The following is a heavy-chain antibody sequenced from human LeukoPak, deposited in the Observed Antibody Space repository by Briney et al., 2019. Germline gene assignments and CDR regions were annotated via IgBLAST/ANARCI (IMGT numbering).Heavy chain of an antibody. V-gene: IGHV4-38-2*01. Sequence: SETLSLTCAVSGYSISSGYYWGWIRQPPGKGLGWIGCIYHSGSTYYNPSLKSRVTISVDTSKNQFSLKLSSVTAADTAVYYCARFHADFWSGYYSYWGQGTLVTVSS. CDR2: IYHSGST. CDR1: GYSISSGYY. J-gene: IGHJ4*02. CDR3: ARFHADFWSGYYSY. D-gene: IGHD3-3*01.